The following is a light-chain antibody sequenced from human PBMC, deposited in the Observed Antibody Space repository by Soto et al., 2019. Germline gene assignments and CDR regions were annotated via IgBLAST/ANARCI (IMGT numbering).Light chain of an antibody. J-gene: IGKJ1*01. V-gene: IGKV3-20*01. CDR1: QSVSSSF. CDR2: GAS. Sequence: ESVLTQSPGTLSLSPGERATLSCRASQSVSSSFFAWYQLKPGQAPRLLIYGASSRATGIPDRFSGSGSGTDFTFTISRLEPEDFAVYYCQQYDSSPWTFGQGTKVEIK. CDR3: QQYDSSPWT.